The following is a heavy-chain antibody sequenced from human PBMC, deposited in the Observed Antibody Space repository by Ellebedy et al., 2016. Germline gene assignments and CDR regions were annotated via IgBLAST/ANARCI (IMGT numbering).Heavy chain of an antibody. V-gene: IGHV3-74*01. J-gene: IGHJ6*02. CDR2: INGDGSVT. CDR1: GFTFSSYW. D-gene: IGHD1-26*01. Sequence: GGSLRLSCAASGFTFSSYWMHWVRQAPGKGLVWVSRINGDGSVTNYVDSVKGRFTISRDNANLYLQMNSLRAEDTGVYYCVRGDIETGGTDRAARFYYYYGMGVWGQGTTVTVSS. CDR3: VRGDIETGGTDRAARFYYYYGMGV.